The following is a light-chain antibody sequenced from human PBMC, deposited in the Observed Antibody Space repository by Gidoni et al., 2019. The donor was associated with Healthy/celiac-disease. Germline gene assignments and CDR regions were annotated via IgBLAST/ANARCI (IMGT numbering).Light chain of an antibody. CDR3: QQFNSYPLT. V-gene: IGKV1-13*02. CDR1: QGISSA. J-gene: IGKJ4*01. CDR2: DAS. Sequence: AVQLTPSPSSLSASVGDSVNITCRARQGISSALAWYQQKPGKATKLLIYDASSLESGVPSRFSGSGSGTDFTLTISSLQPEDFATYYCQQFNSYPLTFGGGTKVEIK.